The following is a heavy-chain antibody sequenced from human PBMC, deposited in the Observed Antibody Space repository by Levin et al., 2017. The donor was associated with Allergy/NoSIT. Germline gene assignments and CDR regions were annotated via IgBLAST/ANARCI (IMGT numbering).Heavy chain of an antibody. V-gene: IGHV5-51*01. Sequence: GESLKISCQTSGYSFSTYWIAWVRQMPGKGLEWMGIIYPGDSDTRYNPSFQGHVAISADTSINTAYLQWSSLRASDTAMYFCTRADCSGGSCYDYWGQGTLVTVTS. J-gene: IGHJ4*02. CDR3: TRADCSGGSCYDY. CDR2: IYPGDSDT. D-gene: IGHD2-15*01. CDR1: GYSFSTYW.